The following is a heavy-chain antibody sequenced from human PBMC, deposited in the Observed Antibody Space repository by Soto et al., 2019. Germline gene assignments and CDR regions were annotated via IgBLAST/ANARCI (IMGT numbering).Heavy chain of an antibody. D-gene: IGHD5-18*01. Sequence: GGPLRHSWAASGFTFSRYGMLSFRQAPGKGLEWVAVISYGGSNKYYADSVKGRFTISRDNSKNTLYLQMNSLRAEDTAVYYCAKALNSYGYYWAQRTLVTVS. CDR3: AKALNSYGYY. J-gene: IGHJ4*01. CDR2: ISYGGSNK. V-gene: IGHV3-30*18. CDR1: GFTFSRYG.